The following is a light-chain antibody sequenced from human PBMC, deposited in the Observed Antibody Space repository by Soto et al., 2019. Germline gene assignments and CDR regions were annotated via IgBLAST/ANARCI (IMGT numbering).Light chain of an antibody. J-gene: IGKJ3*01. CDR2: GAS. V-gene: IGKV1-33*01. CDR3: QHYNNLPPFT. Sequence: DIQMTQSPSSLSASVGARVSITCQASEDIRTSLSWFQHKPGRAPKLLIYGASYLETGVPSRFRGTGSGTYFTLTISSLQPEDIATYYCQHYNNLPPFTFGPGTKVDIK. CDR1: EDIRTS.